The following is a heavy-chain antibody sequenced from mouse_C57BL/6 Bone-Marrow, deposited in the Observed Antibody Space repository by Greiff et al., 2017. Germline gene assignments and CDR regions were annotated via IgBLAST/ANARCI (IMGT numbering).Heavy chain of an antibody. D-gene: IGHD1-1*01. CDR2: INPNNGGT. CDR3: ARRSTVARHYYAMDY. CDR1: GYTFTDYN. V-gene: IGHV1-18*01. J-gene: IGHJ4*01. Sequence: VQLQQSGPELVKPGASVKIPCKASGYTFTDYNMDWVKQSHGKSLEWIGDINPNNGGTIYNQKFKGKATLTVDKSSSTAYMELRSLTSEDTAVYYCARRSTVARHYYAMDYGGQGTSVTVSS.